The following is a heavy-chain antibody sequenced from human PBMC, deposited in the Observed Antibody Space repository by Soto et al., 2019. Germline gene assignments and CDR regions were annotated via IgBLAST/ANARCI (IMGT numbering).Heavy chain of an antibody. V-gene: IGHV4-39*01. Sequence: SETLSLTCTVSGGSISGSGYYWGWIRQPPGKGLDWIGNIYYSGITYYNPSLKSRVTISVDTSNNQFSLKLSSVTAEDTALYYCVRSKATFGKNWFDPWGQGTLVTVSS. D-gene: IGHD3-16*01. CDR1: GGSISGSGYY. CDR2: IYYSGIT. CDR3: VRSKATFGKNWFDP. J-gene: IGHJ5*02.